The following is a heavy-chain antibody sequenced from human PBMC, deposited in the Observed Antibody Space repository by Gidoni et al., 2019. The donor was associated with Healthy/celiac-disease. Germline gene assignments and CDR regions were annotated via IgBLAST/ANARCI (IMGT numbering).Heavy chain of an antibody. Sequence: EVQLVESGGGLVKPGGSLRLSCAASGFTFSSYSMNWVRQAPGKGLEWVASISSSSSYIYYADSVKGRFTISRDNAKNSLYLQMNSLRAEDTAVYYCARAYCSSTSCRNYYYYGMDVWGQGTTVTVSS. V-gene: IGHV3-21*01. J-gene: IGHJ6*02. CDR2: ISSSSSYI. CDR3: ARAYCSSTSCRNYYYYGMDV. D-gene: IGHD2-2*01. CDR1: GFTFSSYS.